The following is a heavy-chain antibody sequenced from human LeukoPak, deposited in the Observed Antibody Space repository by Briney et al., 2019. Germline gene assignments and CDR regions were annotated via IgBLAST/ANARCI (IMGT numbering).Heavy chain of an antibody. V-gene: IGHV3-30*02. CDR2: IRYDGSNK. D-gene: IGHD4-17*01. Sequence: GGSLRLSCAASEFTFSSYGMHWVRQAPGKGLEWVAFIRYDGSNKYYADSVKGRFTISRDNSKNTLYLQMNSLRAEDTAVYYCARGVLGYGDSPYFDYWGQGTLVTVSS. CDR3: ARGVLGYGDSPYFDY. CDR1: EFTFSSYG. J-gene: IGHJ4*02.